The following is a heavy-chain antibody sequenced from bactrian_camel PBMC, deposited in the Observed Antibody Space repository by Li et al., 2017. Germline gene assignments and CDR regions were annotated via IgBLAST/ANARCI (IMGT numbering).Heavy chain of an antibody. CDR1: GHSRGSNC. CDR3: AFEARSGCLLRVDSFSY. Sequence: EVQLVESGGGSVQTGGSLRLSCKVSGHSRGSNCVGWYRLPPGRAPAEREGIAAIRRDGGETWYAASVKGRFTISRDNTNNTLYLRMVNLKPEDTAMYYCAFEARSGCLLRVDSFSYWGQGTQVTVS. J-gene: IGHJ4*01. D-gene: IGHD1*01. CDR2: IRRDGGET. V-gene: IGHV3S32*01.